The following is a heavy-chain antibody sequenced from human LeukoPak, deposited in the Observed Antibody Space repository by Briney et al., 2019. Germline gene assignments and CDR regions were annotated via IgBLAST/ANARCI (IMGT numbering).Heavy chain of an antibody. CDR2: ISAYNGNT. Sequence: GASVKVSCKASGYTFTSYGISWVRQAPGQGLGWMGWISAYNGNTNYAQKLQGRVTMTTDTSTSTAYMELRSLRSDDTAVYYCAREGGSADYYYYGMDVWGQGTTVTVSS. D-gene: IGHD1-26*01. CDR3: AREGGSADYYYYGMDV. V-gene: IGHV1-18*01. CDR1: GYTFTSYG. J-gene: IGHJ6*02.